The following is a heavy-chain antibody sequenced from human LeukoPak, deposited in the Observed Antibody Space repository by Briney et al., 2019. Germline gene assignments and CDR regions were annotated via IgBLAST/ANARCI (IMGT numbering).Heavy chain of an antibody. Sequence: GGSLRLSCAASGVTFDDYAMHWGRKAPGKGLEWVSGISWNSGSIGYADSVKGRFTISRDNAKNSLYLQMNSLRAEDTAVYYCARRPRGYCSSTSCRGGYYFDYWGQGTLVTVSS. V-gene: IGHV3-9*01. J-gene: IGHJ4*02. CDR1: GVTFDDYA. D-gene: IGHD2-2*01. CDR2: ISWNSGSI. CDR3: ARRPRGYCSSTSCRGGYYFDY.